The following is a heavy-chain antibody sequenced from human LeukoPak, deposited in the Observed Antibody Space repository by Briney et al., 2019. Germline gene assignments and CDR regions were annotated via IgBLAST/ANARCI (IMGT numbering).Heavy chain of an antibody. Sequence: GASVKVSCKASGYTFTSYYMHWVRPAPGQGLEWMGVINPSGGSTTYAQKFQGRVTMTRDTSTSTVYMDVSSLRAQDRAVYYCARGGSSSEFDYWGQGTLVTVSS. J-gene: IGHJ4*02. V-gene: IGHV1-46*01. CDR3: ARGGSSSEFDY. D-gene: IGHD6-6*01. CDR1: GYTFTSYY. CDR2: INPSGGST.